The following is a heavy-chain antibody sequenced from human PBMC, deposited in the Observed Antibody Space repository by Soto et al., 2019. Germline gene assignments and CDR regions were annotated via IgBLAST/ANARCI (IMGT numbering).Heavy chain of an antibody. D-gene: IGHD6-19*01. CDR1: GFTFSSYA. V-gene: IGHV3-23*01. J-gene: IGHJ5*02. Sequence: GGSLRLSCAASGFTFSSYAMSWVRQAPGKGLEWVSAISGSGGSTYYADSVKGRFTISRDNSKNTLYLQMNSLRAEDTAVYYCAKGPVAALITNWFDPWGQGTLVTVSS. CDR2: ISGSGGST. CDR3: AKGPVAALITNWFDP.